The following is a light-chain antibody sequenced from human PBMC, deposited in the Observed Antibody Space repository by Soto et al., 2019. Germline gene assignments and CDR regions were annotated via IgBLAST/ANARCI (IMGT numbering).Light chain of an antibody. Sequence: QSALAQPRSVSGSPGQSVTISCTGTSSDVGGYNYVSWYQHHPGKAPKLMIYDVDKRPSGVPGRFSGSKSGNTASLTISGLQAEDEADYYCCSYAGSYPFVFGTGTRSP. J-gene: IGLJ1*01. V-gene: IGLV2-11*01. CDR2: DVD. CDR3: CSYAGSYPFV. CDR1: SSDVGGYNY.